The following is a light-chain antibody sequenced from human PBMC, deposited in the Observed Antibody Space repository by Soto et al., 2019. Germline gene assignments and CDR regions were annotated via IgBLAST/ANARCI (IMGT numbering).Light chain of an antibody. CDR3: QQCDSSPYT. CDR2: GIS. V-gene: IGKV3-20*01. CDR1: QSISNSY. Sequence: EIVLTQSPGTLSLSPGERATLSCRASQSISNSYLAWYQQKPGQAPRLVIHGISTRATGVPDRFSGGGSGTDFSLTISRLEPEDFAVYYCQQCDSSPYTFGQGTKLEIK. J-gene: IGKJ2*01.